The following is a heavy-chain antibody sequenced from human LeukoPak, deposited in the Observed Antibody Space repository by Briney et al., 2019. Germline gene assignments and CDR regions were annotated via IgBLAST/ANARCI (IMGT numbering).Heavy chain of an antibody. J-gene: IGHJ4*02. Sequence: SETLSLTCTVSGGSISSGGYSWSWIRQHPGKGLEWIGYIYYSGSTYYNPSLKSRVTISVDTSKNQFSLKLSSVTAADTAVYYCARRAPPPTVAADYWGQGTLVTVSS. CDR1: GGSISSGGYS. V-gene: IGHV4-31*02. CDR2: IYYSGST. D-gene: IGHD4-11*01. CDR3: ARRAPPPTVAADY.